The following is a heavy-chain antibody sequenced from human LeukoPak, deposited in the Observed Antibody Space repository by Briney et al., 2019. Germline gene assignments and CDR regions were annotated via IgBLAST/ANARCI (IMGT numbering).Heavy chain of an antibody. CDR2: ISGSGGST. J-gene: IGHJ4*02. D-gene: IGHD1-26*01. CDR3: TTDRGSLDY. Sequence: GGSLRLSCAASGFTFSSYGMSWVRQAPGKGLEWVSAISGSGGSTYYADSVRGRFTISRDNSKNTLYLQMNSLRAEDTAVYYCTTDRGSLDYWGQGTLVTVSS. CDR1: GFTFSSYG. V-gene: IGHV3-23*01.